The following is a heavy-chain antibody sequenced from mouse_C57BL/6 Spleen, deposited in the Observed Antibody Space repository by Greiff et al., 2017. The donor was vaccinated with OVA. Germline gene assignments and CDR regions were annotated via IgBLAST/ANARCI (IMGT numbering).Heavy chain of an antibody. CDR1: GYTFTSYW. CDR3: AHYYGSSYWYFDV. V-gene: IGHV1-7*01. J-gene: IGHJ1*03. CDR2: INPSSGYT. D-gene: IGHD1-1*01. Sequence: VQRVESGAELAKPGASVKLSCKASGYTFTSYWMHWVKQRPGQGLEWIGYINPSSGYTKYNQKFKDKATLTADKSSSTAYMQLSSLTYEDSAVYYCAHYYGSSYWYFDVWGTGTTVTVSS.